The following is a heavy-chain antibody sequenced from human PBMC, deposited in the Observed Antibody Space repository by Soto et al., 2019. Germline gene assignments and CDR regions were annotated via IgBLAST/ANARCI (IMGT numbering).Heavy chain of an antibody. Sequence: SVKVSCKASGGTFSSYTISWVRQAPGQGLEWMGRIIPILGIANYAQKFQGRFTITADKSTSTAYMELSSLRSEDTAVYYCASSLNSGYSSSWDYWGQGTLVTVSS. CDR2: IIPILGIA. J-gene: IGHJ4*02. CDR3: ASSLNSGYSSSWDY. D-gene: IGHD6-13*01. V-gene: IGHV1-69*02. CDR1: GGTFSSYT.